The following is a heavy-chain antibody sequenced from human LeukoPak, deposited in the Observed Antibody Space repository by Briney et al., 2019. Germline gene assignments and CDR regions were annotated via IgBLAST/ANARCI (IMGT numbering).Heavy chain of an antibody. CDR3: ARTLRTTRDYYYMDV. Sequence: SETLSLTCTVSGGSISSYYWSWIRQPPGKGLEWIGYIYYSGSTNYNPSLKSRVTISVDTSKNQFSLKLSSVTAADTAVYYCARTLRTTRDYYYMDVWGKGTTVTISS. V-gene: IGHV4-59*01. D-gene: IGHD2-2*01. J-gene: IGHJ6*03. CDR2: IYYSGST. CDR1: GGSISSYY.